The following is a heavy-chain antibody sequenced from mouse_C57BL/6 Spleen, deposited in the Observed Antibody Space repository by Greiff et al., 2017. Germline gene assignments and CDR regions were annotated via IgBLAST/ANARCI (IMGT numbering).Heavy chain of an antibody. V-gene: IGHV5-4*03. CDR2: ISDGGSYT. Sequence: EVKVEESGGGLVKPGGSLKLSCAASGFTFSSYAMSWVRQTPEKGLEWVATISDGGSYTYYPDNVKGRFTISRDNATNNLYLQLSHLKSEDTAVYYCARGPDDGYFDYWGQGTTLTVSS. J-gene: IGHJ2*01. CDR3: ARGPDDGYFDY. CDR1: GFTFSSYA. D-gene: IGHD2-3*01.